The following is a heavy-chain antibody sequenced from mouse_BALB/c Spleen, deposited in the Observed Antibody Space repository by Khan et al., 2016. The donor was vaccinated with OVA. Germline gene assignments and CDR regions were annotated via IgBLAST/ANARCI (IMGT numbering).Heavy chain of an antibody. CDR2: INSNGDTT. J-gene: IGHJ4*01. CDR1: GFTFSRYG. Sequence: EVELVESGGDLVQPGGSLKLSCAVSGFTFSRYGMSWVRQTPDKRLELVATINSNGDTTYYADSVQGRFTISRDNSKNILYLQMSSLKSEDTAMYYCARGWAMDYWGQGTSVTVSS. V-gene: IGHV5-6-3*01. CDR3: ARGWAMDY. D-gene: IGHD1-1*02.